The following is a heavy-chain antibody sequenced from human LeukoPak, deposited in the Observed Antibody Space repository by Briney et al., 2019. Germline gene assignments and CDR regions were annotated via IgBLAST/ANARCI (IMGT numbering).Heavy chain of an antibody. D-gene: IGHD3-16*01. J-gene: IGHJ3*01. CDR1: GGTVTSSTYF. V-gene: IGHV4-39*01. CDR2: ISYSGAT. CDR3: ARHVAYIPRRQGAFDV. Sequence: KASETLSLTCTLSGGTVTSSTYFWGWIRQPPGKGLEWIGSISYSGATYYNPSLKSRVTISVDMSKNQFSLDLTSVTAADTAVYYCARHVAYIPRRQGAFDVWGQGTTVYVSS.